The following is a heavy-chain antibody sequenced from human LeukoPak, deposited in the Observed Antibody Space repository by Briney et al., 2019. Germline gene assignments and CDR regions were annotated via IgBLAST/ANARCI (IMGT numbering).Heavy chain of an antibody. D-gene: IGHD2-21*01. V-gene: IGHV3-23*01. CDR2: VSDSGVST. Sequence: PGGSLRLSCAGSGFIFSNYAMAWVRQAPGKGLEWVSSVSDSGVSTYYADSVKGRFTISRDNSKNTLYLQMNSLRAADAAVYFCAKAPVTSCRGAYCYPFDSWGQGTLVTVSS. CDR1: GFIFSNYA. CDR3: AKAPVTSCRGAYCYPFDS. J-gene: IGHJ4*02.